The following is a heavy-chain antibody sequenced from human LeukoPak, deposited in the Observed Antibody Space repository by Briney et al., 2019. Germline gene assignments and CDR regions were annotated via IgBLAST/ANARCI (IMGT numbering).Heavy chain of an antibody. J-gene: IGHJ4*02. CDR3: ATRRIAVAAPFDC. Sequence: SETLSLTCTGSGGSISSYYWSWIRQRPGKGLEWIGYIYYSGSTNYNPSLKSRVTISVDTSKNQFSLKLSSVTAADTAVYYCATRRIAVAAPFDCWGQGTLVTVSS. V-gene: IGHV4-59*01. CDR1: GGSISSYY. D-gene: IGHD6-19*01. CDR2: IYYSGST.